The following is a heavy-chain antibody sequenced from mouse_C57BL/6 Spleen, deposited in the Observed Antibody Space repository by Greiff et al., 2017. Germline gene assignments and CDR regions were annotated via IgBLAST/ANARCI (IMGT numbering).Heavy chain of an antibody. J-gene: IGHJ1*03. CDR1: GYTFTSYW. V-gene: IGHV1-52*01. D-gene: IGHD1-1*01. CDR3: ARRITTVDSYGYFDV. Sequence: VQLQQPGAELVRPGSSVKLSCKASGYTFTSYWMHWVKQRPIQGLEWIGNIDPSDSETHYNQKFKDKATLTVDKSSSTAYMQLSSLTSEDSAVYYCARRITTVDSYGYFDVWGTGTTVTVSS. CDR2: IDPSDSET.